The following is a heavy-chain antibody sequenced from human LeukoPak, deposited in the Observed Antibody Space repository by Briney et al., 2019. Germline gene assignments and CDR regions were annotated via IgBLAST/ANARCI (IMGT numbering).Heavy chain of an antibody. V-gene: IGHV4-59*08. CDR3: ARHGSDYSFDY. Sequence: SETLSLTCTVSGGSISSYYWSWIRQPPGKGLEWIGYISYSGSINYNPSLKSRVTISVDTSKNQFTLKLRSVTAADTAVYYCARHGSDYSFDYWGQGTLVTVSS. CDR2: ISYSGSI. J-gene: IGHJ4*02. CDR1: GGSISSYY. D-gene: IGHD3-22*01.